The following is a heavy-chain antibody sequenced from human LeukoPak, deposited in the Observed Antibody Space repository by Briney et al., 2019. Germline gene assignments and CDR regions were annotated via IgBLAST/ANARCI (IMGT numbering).Heavy chain of an antibody. D-gene: IGHD3-22*01. CDR2: LWYDGTNK. CDR3: ARARNNYDSSGYSALDY. Sequence: GGSLRLSCAAPGFSFSSYGMHWVRQAPGKGLEWVASLWYDGTNKYYADSVKGRFTISRDNSKNTLYLQMNSLRAEDTAVYYCARARNNYDSSGYSALDYWGQGTLVTVSS. CDR1: GFSFSSYG. V-gene: IGHV3-33*01. J-gene: IGHJ4*02.